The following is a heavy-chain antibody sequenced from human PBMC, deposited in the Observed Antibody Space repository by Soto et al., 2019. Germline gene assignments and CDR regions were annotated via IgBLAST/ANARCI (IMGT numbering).Heavy chain of an antibody. CDR3: ATPTSIAAAGRQNYYYGMDV. V-gene: IGHV1-3*01. CDR2: INAGNGNT. D-gene: IGHD6-13*01. Sequence: GASVKVSCKASGYTFTSYAMHWVRQAPGQRLEWMGWINAGNGNTKYSQKFQGRVTITRDTSASTAYMELSSLRSEDTAVYYCATPTSIAAAGRQNYYYGMDVWGQGTTVTVSS. CDR1: GYTFTSYA. J-gene: IGHJ6*02.